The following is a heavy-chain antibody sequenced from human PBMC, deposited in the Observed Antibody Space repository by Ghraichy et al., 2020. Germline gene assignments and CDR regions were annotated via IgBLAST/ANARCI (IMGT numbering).Heavy chain of an antibody. J-gene: IGHJ4*02. Sequence: SQTLSLTCAVSGGSISSGGYSWSWIRQPPGKGLEWIGYIYHSGSTYYNPSLKSRVTISVDRSKNQFSLKLSSVTAADTAVYYCARATPYFDYWGQGTLVTVSS. CDR3: ARATPYFDY. V-gene: IGHV4-30-2*01. CDR2: IYHSGST. CDR1: GGSISSGGYS.